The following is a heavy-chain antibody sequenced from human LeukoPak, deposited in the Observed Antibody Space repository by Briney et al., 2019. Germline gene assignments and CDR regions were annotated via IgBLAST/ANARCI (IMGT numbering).Heavy chain of an antibody. CDR1: GGTFSSYT. D-gene: IGHD3-10*01. Sequence: ASVKVSCKASGGTFSSYTVSWVRQAPGQGLEWMGGIIPIFDTANYAQKFQGRVTITADKSTSTAYMELSSLRSEDTAVYYCARVAYYYGSGSYYVGGYYYYMDVWGKGTTVTISS. CDR3: ARVAYYYGSGSYYVGGYYYYMDV. CDR2: IIPIFDTA. V-gene: IGHV1-69*06. J-gene: IGHJ6*03.